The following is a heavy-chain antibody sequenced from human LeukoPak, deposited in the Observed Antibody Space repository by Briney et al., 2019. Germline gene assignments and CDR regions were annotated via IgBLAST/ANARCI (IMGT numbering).Heavy chain of an antibody. Sequence: SETLSLTCTVSGGSISSYYWSWIRQPPGKGLEWIGYIYYSGSTNYSPSLKSRLTMSADTSKNEFSLKLTSVTAADTAVYYCARHPSASGDAFDIWGQGTLVTVSS. V-gene: IGHV4-59*08. D-gene: IGHD6-25*01. CDR3: ARHPSASGDAFDI. CDR2: IYYSGST. CDR1: GGSISSYY. J-gene: IGHJ3*02.